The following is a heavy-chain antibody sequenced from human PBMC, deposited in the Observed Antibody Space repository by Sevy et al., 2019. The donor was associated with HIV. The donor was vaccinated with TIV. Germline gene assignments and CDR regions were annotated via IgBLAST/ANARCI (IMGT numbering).Heavy chain of an antibody. J-gene: IGHJ5*02. CDR2: ISAGDDRT. D-gene: IGHD2-2*03. Sequence: QLGGSLRLSCAASGFSVSSTAMNWVRQAPGKGLEWVSSISAGDDRTFYLDSVKGRFSISRDNSKNTLYLNMNRLRPEDTAIYYCANGSAPGGWFGPWGQGALVTVSS. CDR3: ANGSAPGGWFGP. V-gene: IGHV3-23*01. CDR1: GFSVSSTA.